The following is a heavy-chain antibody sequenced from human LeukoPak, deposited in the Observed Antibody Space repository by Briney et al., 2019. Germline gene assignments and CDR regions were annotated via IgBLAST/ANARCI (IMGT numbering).Heavy chain of an antibody. CDR1: GFTFSSYG. CDR2: ISGTGGST. V-gene: IGHV3-23*01. Sequence: GGTLRLSCAASGFTFSSYGMSWVRQAPGKGLEWVSDISGTGGSTYYADSVKGRFTISRDNSKNTLSLQMNSLRAEDTAVYYCAKGDTTWELPHNYWGQGTLVTVSS. J-gene: IGHJ4*02. D-gene: IGHD1-26*01. CDR3: AKGDTTWELPHNY.